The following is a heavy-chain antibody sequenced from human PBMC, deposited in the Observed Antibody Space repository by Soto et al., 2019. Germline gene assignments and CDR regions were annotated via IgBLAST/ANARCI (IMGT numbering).Heavy chain of an antibody. CDR1: GGSISSSSYY. J-gene: IGHJ5*02. CDR3: ARGSYDFWSGYSVNWFDP. Sequence: SETLSLTCTVSGGSISSSSYYWGWIRQPPGKGLEWIGSIYYSGSTYYNPSLKSRVTISVDTSKNQFSLKLSSVTAADTAVYYCARGSYDFWSGYSVNWFDPWGQGTLVTVSS. V-gene: IGHV4-39*07. D-gene: IGHD3-3*01. CDR2: IYYSGST.